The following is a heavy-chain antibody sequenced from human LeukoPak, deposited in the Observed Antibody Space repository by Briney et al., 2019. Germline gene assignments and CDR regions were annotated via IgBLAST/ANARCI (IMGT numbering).Heavy chain of an antibody. CDR3: ARDGKGNFDY. V-gene: IGHV4-39*07. Sequence: SSETLSLTCTVSGGSISSSSYYWGWIRQPPGKGLEWIGSIYYSGSTYYNPSLKSRVTISVDTSKNQFSLKLSSVTAADTAVYYCARDGKGNFDYWGQGTLVTVSS. D-gene: IGHD4-23*01. CDR1: GGSISSSSYY. CDR2: IYYSGST. J-gene: IGHJ4*02.